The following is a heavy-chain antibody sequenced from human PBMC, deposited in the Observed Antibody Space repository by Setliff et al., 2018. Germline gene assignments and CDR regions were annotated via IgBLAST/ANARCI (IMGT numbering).Heavy chain of an antibody. CDR1: GGSIGPHY. D-gene: IGHD1-1*01. CDR2: VYHSGTA. Sequence: SETLSLTCTVSGGSIGPHYWSWIRQAPGKGLEFIGYVYHSGTAKYDPSLESRAIMSVDASKNEISLKLKSVTAADTAVYYCAKGGTYRYFDYWGQGTQVTVSS. V-gene: IGHV4-59*11. J-gene: IGHJ4*02. CDR3: AKGGTYRYFDY.